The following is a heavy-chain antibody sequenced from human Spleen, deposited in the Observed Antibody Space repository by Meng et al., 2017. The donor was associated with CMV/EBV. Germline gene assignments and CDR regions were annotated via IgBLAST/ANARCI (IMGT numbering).Heavy chain of an antibody. CDR1: NGSISSTSYY. J-gene: IGHJ6*02. Sequence: GSLRLSCSVSNGSISSTSYYWGWIRQPPGKGLDWIGSIYYSGNTYYNPSLKSRVTILVDTSKNQFSLKLSSVTAADTAVYYCARLLYDFWSGRNPVYYYYGMDVWGQGTTVTVSS. D-gene: IGHD3-3*01. CDR2: IYYSGNT. V-gene: IGHV4-39*07. CDR3: ARLLYDFWSGRNPVYYYYGMDV.